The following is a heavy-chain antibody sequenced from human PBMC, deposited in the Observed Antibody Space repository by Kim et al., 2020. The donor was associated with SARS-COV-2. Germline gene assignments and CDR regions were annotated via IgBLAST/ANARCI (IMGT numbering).Heavy chain of an antibody. D-gene: IGHD2-15*01. CDR1: GFTFSSYA. J-gene: IGHJ4*02. CDR2: ISYDGSNK. V-gene: IGHV3-30*04. CDR3: ARVSGGSD. Sequence: GGSLRLSCAASGFTFSSYAMHWVRQAPGKGLEWVAVISYDGSNKYYADSVKGRFTISRDNSKNTLYLQMNSLRAEDTAVYYCARVSGGSDWGQGTLVTVS.